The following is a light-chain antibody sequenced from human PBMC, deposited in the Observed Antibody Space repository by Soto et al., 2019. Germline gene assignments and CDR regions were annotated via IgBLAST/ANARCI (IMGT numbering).Light chain of an antibody. J-gene: IGLJ2*01. CDR2: LNNDGSH. CDR3: QTWGTGFQF. V-gene: IGLV4-69*01. Sequence: QLVLTQSPSASASLGASVKLTCTLSSGHSSYAIAWHQKQPGKGPRYLMDLNNDGSHTKGDGIPDRFSGSSSGADRFLIISSLQSEDEADYYCQTWGTGFQFFGGATKVTVL. CDR1: SGHSSYA.